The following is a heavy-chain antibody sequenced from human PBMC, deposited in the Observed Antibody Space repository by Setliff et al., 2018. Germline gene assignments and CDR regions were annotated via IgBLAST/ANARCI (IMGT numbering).Heavy chain of an antibody. CDR1: GGTFNNYA. Sequence: SVKVSCKASGGTFNNYAISWVRQAPGQGLEWMGGIIPMLGMANYAQKFLGRVTISADKSTSTAYMELTSLRYEDTAVYYCAKGGFNWNDLGYWGQGTQVTVSS. V-gene: IGHV1-69*10. D-gene: IGHD1-1*01. CDR3: AKGGFNWNDLGY. CDR2: IIPMLGMA. J-gene: IGHJ4*02.